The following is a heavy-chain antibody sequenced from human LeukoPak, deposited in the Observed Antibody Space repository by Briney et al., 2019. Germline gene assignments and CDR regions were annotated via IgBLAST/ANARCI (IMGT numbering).Heavy chain of an antibody. Sequence: KTSETLSLTCAVSGGSISSGGYSWRWIRQPPGKGLEWIGYIYHSGSTYYNPSLKSRVTISVDRSKNQFSLKLSSVTAADTAVYYCARDCSGGSCYGAFDIWGQGTMVTVSS. CDR3: ARDCSGGSCYGAFDI. CDR1: GGSISSGGYS. J-gene: IGHJ3*02. D-gene: IGHD2-15*01. V-gene: IGHV4-30-2*01. CDR2: IYHSGST.